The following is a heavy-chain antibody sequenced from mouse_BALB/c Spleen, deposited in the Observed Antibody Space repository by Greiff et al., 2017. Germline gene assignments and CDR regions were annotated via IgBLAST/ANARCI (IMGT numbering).Heavy chain of an antibody. D-gene: IGHD2-10*01. CDR3: APSYRGFAY. Sequence: VKLMESGPGLVQPSQSLSITCTVSGFSLTSYGVHWVRQSPGKGLEWLGVIWSGGSTDYNAAFISRLSISKDNSKSQVFFKMNSLQANDTATYYCAPSYRGFAYWGQGTLVTVSA. V-gene: IGHV2-2*02. CDR2: IWSGGST. CDR1: GFSLTSYG. J-gene: IGHJ3*01.